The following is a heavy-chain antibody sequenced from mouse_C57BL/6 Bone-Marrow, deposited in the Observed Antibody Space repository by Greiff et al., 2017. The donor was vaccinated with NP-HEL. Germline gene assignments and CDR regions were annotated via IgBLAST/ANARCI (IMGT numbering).Heavy chain of an antibody. J-gene: IGHJ4*01. CDR1: GYTFTSYG. V-gene: IGHV1-81*01. Sequence: VQLQESGAELARPGASVKLSCKASGYTFTSYGISWVKQRTGQGLEWIGEIYPRSGNTYYNEKFKGKATLTADKSSSTAYMELRSLTSEDSAVYFCARWDLLLRGDYWGQGTSGTVSS. CDR3: ARWDLLLRGDY. D-gene: IGHD1-1*01. CDR2: IYPRSGNT.